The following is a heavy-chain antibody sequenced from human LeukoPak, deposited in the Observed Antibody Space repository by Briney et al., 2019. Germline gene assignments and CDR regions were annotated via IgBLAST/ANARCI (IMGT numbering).Heavy chain of an antibody. CDR1: GYTLTELS. D-gene: IGHD3-10*01. CDR2: FDPEDGET. CDR3: ATSATMVRGVIIYSDY. Sequence: ASVKVSCKVSGYTLTELSMHWVRQAPGKGLEWMGGFDPEDGETIYAQKFQGRVTMTEDTSTDTAYMELSSLRSEDTAVYYCATSATMVRGVIIYSDYWGQGTLVTVSS. J-gene: IGHJ4*02. V-gene: IGHV1-24*01.